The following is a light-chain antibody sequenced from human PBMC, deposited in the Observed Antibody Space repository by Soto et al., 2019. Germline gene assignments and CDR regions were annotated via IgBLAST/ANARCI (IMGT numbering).Light chain of an antibody. CDR2: DND. J-gene: IGLJ3*02. V-gene: IGLV1-51*01. CDR1: SSNIGNNY. CDR3: GTWDGRRNAV. Sequence: QSVLTQPPSVSAAPGQKVTISCSGSSSNIGNNYVSWYQHLPGTAPKVLIYDNDKRPSGIPDRFSGSKSGTSATLAITGLQTGDEADYFCGTWDGRRNAVFGGGTKVTVL.